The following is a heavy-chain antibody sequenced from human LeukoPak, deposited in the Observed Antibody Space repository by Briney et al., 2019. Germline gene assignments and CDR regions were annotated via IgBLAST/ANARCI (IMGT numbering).Heavy chain of an antibody. CDR3: ARDLGGIAAADKADY. CDR2: ISAYNGNT. CDR1: GYTFTSYG. J-gene: IGHJ4*02. Sequence: ASVKVSCTASGYTFTSYGISWVRQAPGQGLEWMGWISAYNGNTNYAQKLQGRVTMTTDTSTSTAYMELRSLRSDDTAVYYCARDLGGIAAADKADYWGQGTLVTVSS. V-gene: IGHV1-18*01. D-gene: IGHD6-13*01.